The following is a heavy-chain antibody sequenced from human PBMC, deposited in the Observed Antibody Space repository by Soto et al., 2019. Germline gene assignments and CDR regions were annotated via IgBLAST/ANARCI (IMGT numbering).Heavy chain of an antibody. J-gene: IGHJ4*02. D-gene: IGHD3-3*01. V-gene: IGHV3-30-3*01. CDR2: ISYDGSNK. CDR1: GFTFSSCA. Sequence: PGGSLSLSCAASGFTFSSCAMHWVRQAPGKGLEWVALISYDGSNKYYSDSVKGRFTISRDNSKNTLYLQMNSLRAEDTAVYYCARDKRDLRFLEWSYYFDYWGQGTLVTVSS. CDR3: ARDKRDLRFLEWSYYFDY.